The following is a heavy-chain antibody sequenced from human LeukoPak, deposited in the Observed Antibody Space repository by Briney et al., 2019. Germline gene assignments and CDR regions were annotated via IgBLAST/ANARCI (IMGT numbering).Heavy chain of an antibody. CDR1: GFTFSSYA. D-gene: IGHD3-3*01. J-gene: IGHJ4*02. CDR3: AKDTDYDFWSGYYTD. CDR2: ISGSGGST. Sequence: GGSLRLSCAASGFTFSSYAMSWVRQAPGKGLEWVSAISGSGGSTYYADSVKGRFTISRDNSKNTLYLQMNSLRAEDTAVYYCAKDTDYDFWSGYYTDWGQGTLVTVSS. V-gene: IGHV3-23*01.